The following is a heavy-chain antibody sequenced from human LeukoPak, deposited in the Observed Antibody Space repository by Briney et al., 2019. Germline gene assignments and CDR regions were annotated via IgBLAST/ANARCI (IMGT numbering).Heavy chain of an antibody. CDR2: VYTSGST. D-gene: IGHD6-19*01. V-gene: IGHV4-4*07. CDR3: ASGAYSSGWYGSWNWFDP. Sequence: SETLSLTCTVAGGSISSYYWSWIRQPAGKGLEWIGRVYTSGSTNYNPSLKRRVTMSVDTSKNQFSLKLSSVTAADTAVYYCASGAYSSGWYGSWNWFDPWGQGTLVTVSS. CDR1: GGSISSYY. J-gene: IGHJ5*02.